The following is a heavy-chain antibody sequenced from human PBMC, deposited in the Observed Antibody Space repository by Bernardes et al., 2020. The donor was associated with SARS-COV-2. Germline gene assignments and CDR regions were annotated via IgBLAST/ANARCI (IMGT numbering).Heavy chain of an antibody. CDR3: AKVGLGPAGYCSSTSCFRPSWFDP. CDR1: GFTFSSYA. V-gene: IGHV3-23*01. CDR2: ISGSGGST. J-gene: IGHJ5*02. Sequence: GGSLRLSCAASGFTFSSYAMSWVRQAPGKGLEWVSAISGSGGSTYYADSVKGRFTISRDNSKNTLYLQMNSLRAEDTAVYYCAKVGLGPAGYCSSTSCFRPSWFDPWGQGTLVTVSS. D-gene: IGHD2-2*01.